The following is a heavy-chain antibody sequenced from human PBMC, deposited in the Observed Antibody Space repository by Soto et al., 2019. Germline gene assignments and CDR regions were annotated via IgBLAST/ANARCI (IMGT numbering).Heavy chain of an antibody. CDR2: ISSNQSLT. CDR1: GFSLSTYD. J-gene: IGHJ1*01. CDR3: ARGGAGSSRKRAEYFQH. Sequence: WGSLRLSCAASGFSLSTYDMNWLRHAPSKGLEWVSPISSNQSLTCYAYAVHGRSTASSENATNSLYVQINSPRADDTAVYYCARGGAGSSRKRAEYFQHWGQGTLVTVSS. V-gene: IGHV3-21*01. D-gene: IGHD1-26*01.